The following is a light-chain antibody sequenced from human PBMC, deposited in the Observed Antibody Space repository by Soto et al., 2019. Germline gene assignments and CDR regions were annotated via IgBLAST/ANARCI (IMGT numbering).Light chain of an antibody. CDR1: SSDFGDYDY. CDR3: SSYTGSSTLV. CDR2: EVS. Sequence: QSALTQPASVSGSPGQSITISCTGTSSDFGDYDYVSWYLQHPGKVPKLMIYEVSNRPSGVANRFSGTKSGNTASLTISWLPAEDEADYYCSSYTGSSTLVFGTGTKVTVL. J-gene: IGLJ1*01. V-gene: IGLV2-14*01.